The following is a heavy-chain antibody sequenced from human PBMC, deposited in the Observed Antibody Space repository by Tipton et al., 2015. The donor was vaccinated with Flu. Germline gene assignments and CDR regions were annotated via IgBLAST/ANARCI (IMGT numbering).Heavy chain of an antibody. Sequence: LRLSCTVSGGSIRSSSYYWGWIRQPPGKGPEWIGSMLYGGSTYYNPSLESRVTISLDTSKNQSSLKLSSVTAAATAVYYCTRDDSGFNDYWGPGTLVTVSS. CDR2: MLYGGST. CDR3: TRDDSGFNDY. J-gene: IGHJ4*02. D-gene: IGHD3-22*01. CDR1: GGSIRSSSYY. V-gene: IGHV4-39*07.